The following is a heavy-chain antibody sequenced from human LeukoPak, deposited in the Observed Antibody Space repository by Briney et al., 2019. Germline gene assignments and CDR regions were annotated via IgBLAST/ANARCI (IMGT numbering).Heavy chain of an antibody. J-gene: IGHJ4*02. CDR3: ARYEGYISSWYRFLDN. CDR2: IYSGGST. D-gene: IGHD6-13*01. V-gene: IGHV3-53*01. CDR1: GLTVSGNY. Sequence: PGGSLRLSCVASGLTVSGNYLSWVRQAPGEGLEWVSVIYSGGSTYYADSAKGRFTISRDNSKNTLYLEMNSLRAEDTAVYYCARYEGYISSWYRFLDNWGQGTLVTVSS.